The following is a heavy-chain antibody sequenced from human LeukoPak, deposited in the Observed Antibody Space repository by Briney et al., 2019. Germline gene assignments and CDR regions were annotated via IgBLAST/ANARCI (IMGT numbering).Heavy chain of an antibody. V-gene: IGHV4-59*01. CDR2: IYYSGST. CDR1: SGSIGSYY. J-gene: IGHJ4*02. Sequence: SETLSLTCTVSSGSIGSYYWSWIRQPPGKGLEGIGYIYYSGSTNYNPSLKSRVTISVHTSKNQFSLKLSSVTAADTAVYYCARDRLDYFDYWGQGTLVTVSS. D-gene: IGHD5-12*01. CDR3: ARDRLDYFDY.